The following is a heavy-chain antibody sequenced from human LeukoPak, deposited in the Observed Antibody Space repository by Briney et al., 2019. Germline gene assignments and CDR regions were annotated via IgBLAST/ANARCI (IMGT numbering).Heavy chain of an antibody. Sequence: ASVKVSCKASGYTFTSYGISWVRQAPGQGLEWMGWISAYNGNTNYAQKLQGRVTMTTDTSTSTAYMELRSLRSDDTAVYYCARGVIGLSYYDSSGYYFDYWGQGTLVTVSS. CDR2: ISAYNGNT. CDR1: GYTFTSYG. CDR3: ARGVIGLSYYDSSGYYFDY. D-gene: IGHD3-22*01. J-gene: IGHJ4*02. V-gene: IGHV1-18*01.